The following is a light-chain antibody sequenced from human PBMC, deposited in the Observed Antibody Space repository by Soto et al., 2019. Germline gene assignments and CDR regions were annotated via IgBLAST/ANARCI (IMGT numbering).Light chain of an antibody. CDR2: DVN. V-gene: IGLV2-14*03. Sequence: QSVLTQPASVSGSPGQSITISCTGTSSDIGAYKFVSWYQQHPGKAPKLMLYDVNIRPSGVSNRFSGSKSGNTASLTSSGLQAEDEADYYCTSWTTSTTMIFGGGTKVTVL. J-gene: IGLJ2*01. CDR1: SSDIGAYKF. CDR3: TSWTTSTTMI.